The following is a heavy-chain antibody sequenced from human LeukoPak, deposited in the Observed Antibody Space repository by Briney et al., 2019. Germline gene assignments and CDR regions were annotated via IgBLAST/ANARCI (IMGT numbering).Heavy chain of an antibody. Sequence: KPSETLSLTCTVSGGSISSYYWSWIRQPPGKGLEWIGYIYYSGSTNYNPSLKSRVTISVDTSKNQFSLKLSSVTAADTAVYYCAGGRSGFGGNSDYWGQGTLVTVSS. CDR2: IYYSGST. CDR1: GGSISSYY. V-gene: IGHV4-59*01. D-gene: IGHD4-23*01. CDR3: AGGRSGFGGNSDY. J-gene: IGHJ4*02.